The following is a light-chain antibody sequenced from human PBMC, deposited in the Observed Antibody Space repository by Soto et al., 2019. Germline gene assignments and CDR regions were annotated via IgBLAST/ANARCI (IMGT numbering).Light chain of an antibody. Sequence: EGVLTQSPGTLSLSPGERATLSCRASQSVDRSYLAWYQQRPGQAPRLLIYGASTRATGIPARFSGSGSGTEFTLTISSLQSEDFAVYYCQQRSNWLISFGPGTKVDIK. CDR2: GAS. CDR1: QSVDRSY. V-gene: IGKV3D-20*02. CDR3: QQRSNWLIS. J-gene: IGKJ3*01.